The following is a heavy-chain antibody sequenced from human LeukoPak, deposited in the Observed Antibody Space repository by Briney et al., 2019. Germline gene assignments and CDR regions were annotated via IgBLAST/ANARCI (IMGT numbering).Heavy chain of an antibody. J-gene: IGHJ4*02. D-gene: IGHD3-3*01. CDR2: IKGKNDGGTT. CDR1: GFTFSNAW. Sequence: GGSLRLSCAASGFTFSNAWMSWVRQAPGKGLEWVGRIKGKNDGGTTDFAAPVTGRFTISRDDSKNSLYLQMNSLETEDTAIYYCSTDWSSVSHWGQGTLVTVS. V-gene: IGHV3-15*01. CDR3: STDWSSVSH.